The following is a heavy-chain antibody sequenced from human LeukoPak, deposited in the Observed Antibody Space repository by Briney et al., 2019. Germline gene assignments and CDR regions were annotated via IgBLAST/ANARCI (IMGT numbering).Heavy chain of an antibody. CDR2: ISWNGGSI. J-gene: IGHJ4*02. V-gene: IGHV3-9*01. D-gene: IGHD1-26*01. Sequence: PGRSLRLSCAASGFTFDDYAMHWVRQAPGKGLEWFSVISWNGGSIAYADSVKGRFTISRDNSKNTLYLQMNSLRAEDTAVYYCARLTEGPYSGSYFSFRGGFDYWGQGTLVTVSS. CDR3: ARLTEGPYSGSYFSFRGGFDY. CDR1: GFTFDDYA.